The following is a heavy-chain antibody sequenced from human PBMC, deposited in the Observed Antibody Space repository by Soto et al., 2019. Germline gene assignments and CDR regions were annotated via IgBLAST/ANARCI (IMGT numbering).Heavy chain of an antibody. CDR1: GGSISSGDYY. V-gene: IGHV4-30-4*01. D-gene: IGHD2-15*01. CDR3: ARDGCSGGSCYLAGMDV. CDR2: IYSSGST. J-gene: IGHJ6*02. Sequence: TLSLPFTVSGGSISSGDYYWSLIRQPPGKGLEWIGYIYSSGSTYYNPSLKSRVTISVDTSKNQFSLKLSSVTAADTAVYYCARDGCSGGSCYLAGMDVWGQGTTVTVS.